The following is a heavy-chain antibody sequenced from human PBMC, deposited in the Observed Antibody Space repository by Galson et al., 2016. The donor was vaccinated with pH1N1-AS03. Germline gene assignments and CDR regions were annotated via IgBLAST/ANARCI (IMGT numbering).Heavy chain of an antibody. CDR2: IYFRGAT. CDR1: GDSISSTPYY. V-gene: IGHV4-39*07. CDR3: ARHVGGSYPNNLDS. Sequence: SETLSLTCTVSGDSISSTPYYWGWIRQPPGKGLEWIGTIYFRGATYYRPSLKSRVTISIDSSKNLFSLRLSSVTAADTAVYYWARHVGGSYPNNLDSWGQGTLVIVSS. J-gene: IGHJ4*02. D-gene: IGHD1-26*01.